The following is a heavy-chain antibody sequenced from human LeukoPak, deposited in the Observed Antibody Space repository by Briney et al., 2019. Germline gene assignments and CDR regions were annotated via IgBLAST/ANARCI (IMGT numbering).Heavy chain of an antibody. CDR1: GGSISSYY. D-gene: IGHD1-26*01. CDR3: ARGGSYRYYFDY. Sequence: SETLSLTFTVSGGSISSYYWSWIRQLPGKGLEWIGYIYYSGSTNYNPSLKSRVTISVDTSKNQFSLKLSSVTAADTAVYYCARGGSYRYYFDYWGQGTLVTVSS. J-gene: IGHJ4*02. CDR2: IYYSGST. V-gene: IGHV4-59*01.